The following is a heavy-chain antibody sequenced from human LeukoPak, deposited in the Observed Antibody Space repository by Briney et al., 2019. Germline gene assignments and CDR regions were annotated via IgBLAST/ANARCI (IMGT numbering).Heavy chain of an antibody. CDR1: DGSFSNYY. CDR3: ASISNYDSSGGFDY. J-gene: IGHJ4*02. Sequence: SETLSLTCAVYDGSFSNYYCSWIRQPPGKGLEWIGEINHSGSVNYNPSLKSRVTISVDKSKNQFSLKLSSVTAADTAVYYCASISNYDSSGGFDYWGQGTLVTVSS. V-gene: IGHV4-34*01. D-gene: IGHD3-22*01. CDR2: INHSGSV.